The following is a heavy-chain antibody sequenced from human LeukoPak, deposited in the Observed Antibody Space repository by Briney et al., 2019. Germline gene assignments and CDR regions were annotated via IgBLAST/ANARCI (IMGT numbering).Heavy chain of an antibody. CDR2: IYHSGST. CDR1: GGSISSGGYS. Sequence: PSETLSLTCAVSGGSISSGGYSWSWIRQPPGKGLEWIGYIYHSGSTYYNPSLKSRVTISVDRSKNQFSLKLSSVTAADTAVYYCAREGEYYYDSSGYYPGAFDIWGQGTMVTVSS. CDR3: AREGEYYYDSSGYYPGAFDI. D-gene: IGHD3-22*01. V-gene: IGHV4-30-2*01. J-gene: IGHJ3*02.